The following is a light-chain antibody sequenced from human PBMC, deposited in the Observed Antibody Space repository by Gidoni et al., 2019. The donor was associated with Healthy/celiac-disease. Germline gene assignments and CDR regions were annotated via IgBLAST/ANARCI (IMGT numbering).Light chain of an antibody. Sequence: AIRMTQSPSSFTASTGDRVTITCRASQGISSYLAWYQQKPGKAPKILIYAASTLQSGVPSRVSGSGSGTDFPLTISCLQSEDFATYYFQQYYSYPRTFGQGTKVEIK. V-gene: IGKV1-8*01. CDR3: QQYYSYPRT. CDR2: AAS. J-gene: IGKJ1*01. CDR1: QGISSY.